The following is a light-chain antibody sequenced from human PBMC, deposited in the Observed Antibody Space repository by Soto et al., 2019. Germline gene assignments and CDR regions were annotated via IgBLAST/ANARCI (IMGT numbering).Light chain of an antibody. CDR1: ENIGGY. Sequence: EIVLTQSPATLALSPGDSATLSCRASENIGGYLDWYQHKPGQAPRLLIHDASNRATGIPARFSGSGSGTHFTLTISSLAPDDFAVYYCQHRDGRPPYTCGQGTKLAIK. CDR2: DAS. CDR3: QHRDGRPPYT. V-gene: IGKV3-11*01. J-gene: IGKJ2*01.